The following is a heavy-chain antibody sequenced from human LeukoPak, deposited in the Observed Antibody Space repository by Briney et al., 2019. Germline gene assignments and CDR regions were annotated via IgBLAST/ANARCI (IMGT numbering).Heavy chain of an antibody. CDR1: GGSISSSSYY. D-gene: IGHD3-10*01. Sequence: SETLSLTCTVSGGSISSSSYYWGWIRQPPGKGLEWIGSIYYSGSTYYNPSLKSRVTISVDTSKNQFSLKLSSVTAADTAVYYCAREAYYYGSGSYAPVNYWGQGTLVTVSS. CDR3: AREAYYYGSGSYAPVNY. V-gene: IGHV4-39*02. J-gene: IGHJ4*02. CDR2: IYYSGST.